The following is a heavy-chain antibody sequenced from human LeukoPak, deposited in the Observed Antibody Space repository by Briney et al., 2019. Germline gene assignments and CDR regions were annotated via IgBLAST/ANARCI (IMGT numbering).Heavy chain of an antibody. CDR1: GGSISSYY. D-gene: IGHD3-16*01. V-gene: IGHV4-59*08. CDR2: IYYSGST. J-gene: IGHJ4*02. Sequence: SETLSLTCIVSGGSISSYYWSWIRQSPGKGLECLGYIYYSGSTNYNPSLKSRVTLSVDTSKNQVSLKLSSVTAADTAVYYCARSEINDYIKYWGQGILVTVSS. CDR3: ARSEINDYIKY.